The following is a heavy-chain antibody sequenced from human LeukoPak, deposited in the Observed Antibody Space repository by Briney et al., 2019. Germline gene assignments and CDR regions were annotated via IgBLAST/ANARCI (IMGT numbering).Heavy chain of an antibody. D-gene: IGHD1-26*01. J-gene: IGHJ4*02. CDR2: IYPGDSDT. CDR3: ARSGGSYREDFDY. CDR1: GYSFTTYW. Sequence: GESLMISCKGSGYSFTTYWIVWVRQMPGKGLEWMGIIYPGDSDTRYSPSFQGQVTISADKSISTAYLQWSSLKASDTAMYYCARSGGSYREDFDYWGQGTLVTVSS. V-gene: IGHV5-51*01.